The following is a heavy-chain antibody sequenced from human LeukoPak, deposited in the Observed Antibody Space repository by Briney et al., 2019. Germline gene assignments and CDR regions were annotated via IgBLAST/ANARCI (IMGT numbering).Heavy chain of an antibody. J-gene: IGHJ4*02. Sequence: PGGCLRLSCAASGFSFRSYSMNWVRQAPGRGLEWVSYISTSRSTIYYADSVKGRFTISRDNAVNSLYLQMNSLRDDDTAVYYCARDHLSAAGAFEYWGQGTLVTVSS. V-gene: IGHV3-48*02. CDR3: ARDHLSAAGAFEY. CDR1: GFSFRSYS. D-gene: IGHD6-13*01. CDR2: ISTSRSTI.